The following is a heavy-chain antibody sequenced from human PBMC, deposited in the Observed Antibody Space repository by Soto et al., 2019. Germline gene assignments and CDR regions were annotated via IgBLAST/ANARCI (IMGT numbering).Heavy chain of an antibody. J-gene: IGHJ4*02. D-gene: IGHD1-26*01. CDR1: GFSFRNHV. CDR2: ISSNGDTA. Sequence: GVLRLSCSASGFSFRNHVMHWVRQAPGRGLEYVSGISSNGDTAHYADPVKGRFTISRDNSENTLYLQMRSLRAEDTAVYSCASDSGNYYGPFDYWGQGTLVNVAS. CDR3: ASDSGNYYGPFDY. V-gene: IGHV3-64D*06.